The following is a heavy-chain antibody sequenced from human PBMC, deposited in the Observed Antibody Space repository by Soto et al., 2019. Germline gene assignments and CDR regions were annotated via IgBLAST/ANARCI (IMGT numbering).Heavy chain of an antibody. CDR1: GFIFSDYY. Sequence: GGSLRLSCAASGFIFSDYYMSWIRQAPGKGPEWLGYISTSGADTYYADSVKGRFTIFRDNAKNSLYLQMSSVRAEDTAVYYCARDIVATTLFDFWGQGTLVTVSS. D-gene: IGHD5-12*01. J-gene: IGHJ4*02. V-gene: IGHV3-11*01. CDR3: ARDIVATTLFDF. CDR2: ISTSGADT.